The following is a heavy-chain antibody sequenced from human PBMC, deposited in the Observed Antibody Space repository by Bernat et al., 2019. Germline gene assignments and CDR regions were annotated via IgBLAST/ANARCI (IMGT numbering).Heavy chain of an antibody. CDR3: ARDESNYGMDV. V-gene: IGHV3-33*01. J-gene: IGHJ6*02. Sequence: VQLVESGGGVVQPGRSLRLSCAASGFTFSSYGMHWVRQAPGKGLEWVAVIRYDGSNKYYADSVKGRFTISRDNSKNTLYLQMNSLRAEDTAVYYCARDESNYGMDVWGQGTTVTVSS. CDR2: IRYDGSNK. CDR1: GFTFSSYG.